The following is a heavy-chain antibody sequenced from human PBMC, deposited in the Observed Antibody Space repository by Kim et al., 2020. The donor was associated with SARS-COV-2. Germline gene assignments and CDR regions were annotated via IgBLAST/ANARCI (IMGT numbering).Heavy chain of an antibody. CDR3: AKAGRWVDPFFDS. V-gene: IGHV1-3*04. CDR2: INTGNGDT. J-gene: IGHJ4*02. CDR1: GYMFNNYG. D-gene: IGHD2-15*01. Sequence: ASVKVSCKASGYMFNNYGVFWVRQAPGQRLEWLGWINTGNGDTKYSQNFQGRVTITRDTPASTAYMELSSLTFEDTAVYYCAKAGRWVDPFFDSWGRGTLVLVSS.